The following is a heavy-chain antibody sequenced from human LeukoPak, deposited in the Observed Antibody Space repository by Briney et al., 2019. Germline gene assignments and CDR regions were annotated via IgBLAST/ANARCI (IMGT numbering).Heavy chain of an antibody. Sequence: GGPLRLSCAASGFTFSSYEMNWVRQAPGKGLEWVSYIASGGGANRFYSESVKGRFTISRDNAKNSLYLHMNSLGAEDTGVYYCARIGTTTRGPAGLDVWGQGTTVTVSS. D-gene: IGHD2/OR15-2a*01. CDR2: IASGGGANR. CDR3: ARIGTTTRGPAGLDV. V-gene: IGHV3-48*03. J-gene: IGHJ6*02. CDR1: GFTFSSYE.